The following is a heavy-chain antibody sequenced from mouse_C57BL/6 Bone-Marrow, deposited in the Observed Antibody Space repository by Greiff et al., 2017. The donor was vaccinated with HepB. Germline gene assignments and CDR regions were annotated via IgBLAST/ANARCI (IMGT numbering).Heavy chain of an antibody. D-gene: IGHD1-3*01. V-gene: IGHV10-3*01. J-gene: IGHJ1*03. Sequence: EVKLEESGGGLVQPKGSLKLSCAASGFTFNTYAMHWVRQAPGKGLEWVARIRSKSSNYATYYADSVKDRFTISRDDSQSMLYLQMNNLKTEDTAMYYCVRDLPESTLWYFDVWGTGTTVTVSS. CDR1: GFTFNTYA. CDR3: VRDLPESTLWYFDV. CDR2: IRSKSSNYAT.